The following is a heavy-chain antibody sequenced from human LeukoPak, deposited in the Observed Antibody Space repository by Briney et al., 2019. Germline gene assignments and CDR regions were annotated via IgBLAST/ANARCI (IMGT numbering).Heavy chain of an antibody. J-gene: IGHJ4*02. V-gene: IGHV3-30*04. CDR1: GFTFSSYA. CDR2: ISYDGSNK. Sequence: GRSLRLSCAASGFTFSSYAMHWVSQAPGKGLEWVAVISYDGSNKYYADSVKGRFTISRDTSKNTPYLQMDSLRAEDTAVYYCARVAAARATSYYDFWSGYFRPFDYWGQGTLVTVSS. D-gene: IGHD3-3*01. CDR3: ARVAAARATSYYDFWSGYFRPFDY.